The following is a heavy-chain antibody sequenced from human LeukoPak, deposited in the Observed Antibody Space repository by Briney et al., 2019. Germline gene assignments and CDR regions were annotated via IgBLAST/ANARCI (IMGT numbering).Heavy chain of an antibody. V-gene: IGHV4-59*01. CDR2: IYYSGST. CDR1: GGSISSYY. CDR3: ARSRHHYGILTGYKNWFDP. J-gene: IGHJ5*02. Sequence: SETLSLTCTVSGGSISSYYWSWIRQPPGKGLEWIGYIYYSGSTNYNPSLKSRVTISVDTSKNQFSLKLSSVTAADTAVYYCARSRHHYGILTGYKNWFDPSGQGTLVTVSS. D-gene: IGHD3-9*01.